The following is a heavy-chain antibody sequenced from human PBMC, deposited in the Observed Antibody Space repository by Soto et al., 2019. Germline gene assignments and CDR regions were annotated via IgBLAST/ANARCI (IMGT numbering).Heavy chain of an antibody. CDR3: ARDVNYGHFDY. Sequence: EVQLVESGGGLVQPGGSLRISCAASGFTFSTYWMSWIRQPPGKGLEWVANIKEDESEKYYVDPVKGRFTISRDNAKNSLFLHMNSLRVEDTAVYYCARDVNYGHFDYWGQGTLVTVSS. CDR2: IKEDESEK. CDR1: GFTFSTYW. J-gene: IGHJ4*02. V-gene: IGHV3-7*01. D-gene: IGHD4-17*01.